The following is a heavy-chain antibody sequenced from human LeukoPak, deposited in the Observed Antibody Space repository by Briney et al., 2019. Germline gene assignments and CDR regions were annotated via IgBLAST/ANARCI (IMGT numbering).Heavy chain of an antibody. CDR2: IRGSGGST. Sequence: PGGSLRLSWAASGFTFSSYAMSWVRQAPGKGLEWVSVIRGSGGSTYYADSVKGRFTISRDNSKNTLYLQMNSLRAEDTAVYYCARPTGYCSGDSCFAPFDQWGLGTLVTVSS. V-gene: IGHV3-23*01. J-gene: IGHJ4*02. D-gene: IGHD2-15*01. CDR3: ARPTGYCSGDSCFAPFDQ. CDR1: GFTFSSYA.